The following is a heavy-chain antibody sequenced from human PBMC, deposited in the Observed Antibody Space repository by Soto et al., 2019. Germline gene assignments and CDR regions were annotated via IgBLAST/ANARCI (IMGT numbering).Heavy chain of an antibody. Sequence: SVKVSCKASGGTFSRYSITWVRQAPGHGLEWIGRIIPIFGIASYAQKFQGRVTITADESTSTAYMELSSLRSDDTAVYYCAKDRPSGSRPYYYGMDVWGQGTTVTVSS. CDR2: IIPIFGIA. CDR1: GGTFSRYS. J-gene: IGHJ6*02. V-gene: IGHV1-69*13. D-gene: IGHD1-26*01. CDR3: AKDRPSGSRPYYYGMDV.